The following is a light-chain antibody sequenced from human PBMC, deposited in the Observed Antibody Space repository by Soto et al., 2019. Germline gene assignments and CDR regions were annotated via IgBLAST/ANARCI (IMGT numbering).Light chain of an antibody. CDR3: QQYSSYWT. J-gene: IGKJ1*01. Sequence: DIQMTQSPSTLFASVGDRVTSTCRASQNISIWLAWYQQKPGKAPKLLIYKASSLESGVPSRFSGSGSGTEFTLTISSLQPDDFATYYCQQYSSYWTFGQGTKVEI. CDR1: QNISIW. V-gene: IGKV1-5*03. CDR2: KAS.